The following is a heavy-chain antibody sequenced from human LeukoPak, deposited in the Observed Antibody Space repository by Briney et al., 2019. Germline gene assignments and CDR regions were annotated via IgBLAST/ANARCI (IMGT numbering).Heavy chain of an antibody. Sequence: PGGTLRLSCAASGFTVSTNYMSWVRQAPGKGLEWVSVIYSGGTTNYADSVKGRFTISRDNSKNTVYLQMNSLRAEDTAVYYCATSVGDTTMVTNYYGLDVWGQGTTVTVSS. CDR1: GFTVSTNY. J-gene: IGHJ6*02. V-gene: IGHV3-53*01. D-gene: IGHD5-18*01. CDR2: IYSGGTT. CDR3: ATSVGDTTMVTNYYGLDV.